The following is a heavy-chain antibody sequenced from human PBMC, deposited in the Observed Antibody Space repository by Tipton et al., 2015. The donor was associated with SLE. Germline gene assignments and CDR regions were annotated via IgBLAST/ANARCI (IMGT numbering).Heavy chain of an antibody. V-gene: IGHV4-39*07. CDR3: ARGQVETYYYGSRSFSPFDY. CDR1: GGSISSRSYH. J-gene: IGHJ4*02. Sequence: TLSLTCSVSGGSISSRSYHWGWIRQPPGKGLDYIGTIYYLGNTYYNPSLKSRVTISLDTSKNQFSLKLNSVTAADTAVYFCARGQVETYYYGSRSFSPFDYWGQGTLVAVSA. D-gene: IGHD3-10*01. CDR2: IYYLGNT.